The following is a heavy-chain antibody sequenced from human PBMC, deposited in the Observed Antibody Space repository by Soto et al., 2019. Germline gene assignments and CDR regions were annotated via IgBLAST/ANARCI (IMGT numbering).Heavy chain of an antibody. D-gene: IGHD3-10*01. V-gene: IGHV4-59*01. CDR2: IYYSGST. CDR1: CGSISSYY. CDR3: ARVLYGHYFDY. Sequence: PSETLSLTCTVSCGSISSYYWSWIRQPPGKGLEWIGYIYYSGSTDYNPSLKSRVTISVDTSKNQFSLKLSSVTAADTAVYYCARVLYGHYFDYWGQGTLVTVS. J-gene: IGHJ4*02.